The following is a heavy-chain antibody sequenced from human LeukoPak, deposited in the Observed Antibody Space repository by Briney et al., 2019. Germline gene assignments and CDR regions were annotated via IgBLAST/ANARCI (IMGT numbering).Heavy chain of an antibody. Sequence: GASVKVSCKASGYTFTGYYMHWVRQAPGQGLEWMGGIIPIFGTANYAQKFQGRVTITADESTSTAYMELSSLRSEDTAVYYCARGRRYSGDDYWGQGTLVTVSS. J-gene: IGHJ4*02. V-gene: IGHV1-69*13. CDR2: IIPIFGTA. CDR3: ARGRRYSGDDY. D-gene: IGHD1-26*01. CDR1: GYTFTGYY.